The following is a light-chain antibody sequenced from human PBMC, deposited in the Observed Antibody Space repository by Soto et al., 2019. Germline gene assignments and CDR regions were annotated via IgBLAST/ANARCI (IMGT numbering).Light chain of an antibody. CDR3: QQYNIWPPIT. CDR2: GAS. CDR1: QSVTTN. V-gene: IGKV3-15*01. Sequence: EIVMTQSPATLSVSPGDRVTLSCRASQSVTTNLAWYQQKPGQAPRLLIYGASTRAPRIPARFSGSGSVTEFTLTISSLQSEDFAVSYCQQYNIWPPITFGQGTRLEIK. J-gene: IGKJ5*01.